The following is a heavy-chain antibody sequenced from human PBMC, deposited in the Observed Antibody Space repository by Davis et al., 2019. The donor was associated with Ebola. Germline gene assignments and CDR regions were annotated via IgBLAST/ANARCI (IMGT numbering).Heavy chain of an antibody. Sequence: PGGSLRLSCVASGFTFSNSWMTWVRQAPGKGLEWVANIKPDGSANYHVDSVKGRFTISRDNAKNSLFLQMDNLRVEETAVYFCARDPENAAFDYWGQGALVTVSS. J-gene: IGHJ4*02. CDR2: IKPDGSAN. CDR3: ARDPENAAFDY. D-gene: IGHD1-14*01. CDR1: GFTFSNSW. V-gene: IGHV3-7*01.